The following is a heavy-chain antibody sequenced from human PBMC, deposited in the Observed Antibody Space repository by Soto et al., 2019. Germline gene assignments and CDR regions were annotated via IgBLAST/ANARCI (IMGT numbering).Heavy chain of an antibody. CDR2: IYYSGST. D-gene: IGHD3-9*01. Sequence: SETLSLTCTVSGGSISSSSYYWGWIRQPPGKGLEWIGSIYYSGSTYYNPSLKSRVTISVDTSKNQFSLKLSSVTAADTAVYYCAIGAYYDILTGYPNFDYWGQGTLVTVSS. CDR3: AIGAYYDILTGYPNFDY. CDR1: GGSISSSSYY. V-gene: IGHV4-39*01. J-gene: IGHJ4*02.